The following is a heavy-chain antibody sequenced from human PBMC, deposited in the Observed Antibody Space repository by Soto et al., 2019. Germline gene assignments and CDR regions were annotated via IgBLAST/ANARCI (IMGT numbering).Heavy chain of an antibody. CDR2: IIPIFGTA. CDR3: ARAGDYDFWSGLYYYGMDV. V-gene: IGHV1-69*06. D-gene: IGHD3-3*01. Sequence: SVKVSCKASGGTFSSYAISWVRQAPGQGLEWMGGIIPIFGTANYAQKFQGRVTITADKSTRTAYMELSSLRSEDTAVYYCARAGDYDFWSGLYYYGMDVWGQGTTVTVSS. CDR1: GGTFSSYA. J-gene: IGHJ6*02.